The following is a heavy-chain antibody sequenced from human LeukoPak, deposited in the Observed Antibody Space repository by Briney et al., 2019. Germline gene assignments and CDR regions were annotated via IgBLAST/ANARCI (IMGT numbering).Heavy chain of an antibody. J-gene: IGHJ4*02. CDR3: AKTPGSGSLYYFDY. Sequence: PGGSLRLSCAASGFMFSTYAMSWVRQAPGKGLEWVSAISGSGGSTYYADSVKGRFTISRDNSKNTLYLQMNSLRAEDTAVYYCAKTPGSGSLYYFDYWGQGTLVTVSS. V-gene: IGHV3-23*01. CDR2: ISGSGGST. D-gene: IGHD3-10*01. CDR1: GFMFSTYA.